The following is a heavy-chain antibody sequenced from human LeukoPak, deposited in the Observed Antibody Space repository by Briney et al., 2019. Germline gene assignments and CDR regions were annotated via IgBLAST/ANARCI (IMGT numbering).Heavy chain of an antibody. Sequence: GGSLRLSCAASGFTFSTYNMNWVRQAPGKGLEWVSSISSSSNYIYYADSVKGRFTISRDNAKNSLYLQMNSMRAEDTDVYYCARDVGASAPDAFNIWGQGTMVTVSS. CDR3: ARDVGASAPDAFNI. J-gene: IGHJ3*02. D-gene: IGHD1-26*01. V-gene: IGHV3-21*01. CDR1: GFTFSTYN. CDR2: ISSSSNYI.